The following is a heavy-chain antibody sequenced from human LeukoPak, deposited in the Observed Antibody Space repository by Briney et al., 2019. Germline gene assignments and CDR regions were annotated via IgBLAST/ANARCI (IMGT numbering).Heavy chain of an antibody. CDR2: INKDGATT. CDR3: ARGRQRLVPNTYFDY. CDR1: GFTVSSYW. J-gene: IGHJ4*02. Sequence: SGGSLRLSCAASGFTVSSYWMHWVRQVPGQGLAWVARINKDGATTRYADSVRGRFLISRDNTKDTVSLEMTGLTVEDMGVYYCARGRQRLVPNTYFDYWGQGSLVTVSS. V-gene: IGHV3-74*01. D-gene: IGHD6-19*01.